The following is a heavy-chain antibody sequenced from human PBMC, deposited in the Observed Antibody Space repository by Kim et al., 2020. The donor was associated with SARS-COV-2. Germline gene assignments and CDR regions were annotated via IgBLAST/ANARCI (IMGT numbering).Heavy chain of an antibody. V-gene: IGHV4-4*07. Sequence: GSTTYRPSLKSRATLSIDTSKNQFTLNLNSVTAADTAVFYCARGGAARFDLWGQGTLVTVSS. D-gene: IGHD1-26*01. CDR3: ARGGAARFDL. J-gene: IGHJ4*02. CDR2: GST.